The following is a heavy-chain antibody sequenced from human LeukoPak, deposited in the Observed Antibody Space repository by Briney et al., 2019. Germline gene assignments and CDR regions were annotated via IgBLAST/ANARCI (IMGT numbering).Heavy chain of an antibody. D-gene: IGHD5-18*01. CDR1: GFTFSSYA. J-gene: IGHJ4*02. V-gene: IGHV3-23*01. CDR2: ISGSGGST. CDR3: AKDLYLSYGAPFDY. Sequence: GGSLRLSCAASGFTFSSYAMSWVRQAPGKGLEWVSGISGSGGSTYYADSVKGRFTISRDNSKNTLYLQMNSLRAEDTAVYYCAKDLYLSYGAPFDYWGQGTLVTVSS.